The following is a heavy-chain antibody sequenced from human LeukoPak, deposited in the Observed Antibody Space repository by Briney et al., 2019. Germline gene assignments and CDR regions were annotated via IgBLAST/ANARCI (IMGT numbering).Heavy chain of an antibody. V-gene: IGHV3-21*01. CDR3: VRGEYSSGWYDFFDS. Sequence: KTGGSLRLSCAASGFTSSSYNMNWVRQAPGKGLEWVASISGTSGYKHYADSVQGRFTISRDNAKKSLHLEMDSLRAEDTAVYYCVRGEYSSGWYDFFDSWGQGTLVTVSS. CDR2: ISGTSGYK. J-gene: IGHJ4*02. D-gene: IGHD6-19*01. CDR1: GFTSSSYN.